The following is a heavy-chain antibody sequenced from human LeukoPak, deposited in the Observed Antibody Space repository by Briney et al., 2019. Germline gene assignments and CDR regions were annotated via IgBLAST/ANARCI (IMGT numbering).Heavy chain of an antibody. CDR1: GFTFDDYA. J-gene: IGHJ1*01. V-gene: IGHV3-9*01. D-gene: IGHD1/OR15-1a*01. Sequence: GGSLRLSCTASGFTFDDYAMHWVRQAPGKGLQWVSGISWNSGNIDYTESVKGRFTISRDNAKNSLYLLMNSLRVEDTAFYYCTKVISQKQKGRNFHHWARAPWSPSPQ. CDR2: ISWNSGNI. CDR3: TKVISQKQKGRNFHH.